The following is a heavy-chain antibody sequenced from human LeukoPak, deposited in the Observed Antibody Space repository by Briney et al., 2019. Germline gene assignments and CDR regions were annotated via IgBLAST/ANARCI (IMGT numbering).Heavy chain of an antibody. CDR3: ARGGSYDILTGYYIDAFDI. J-gene: IGHJ3*02. D-gene: IGHD3-9*01. CDR1: GYTFTSYG. V-gene: IGHV1-18*01. Sequence: ASVKVSCKASGYTFTSYGISWVRQAPGQGLEWMGWISAYNGNTNYAQKLQGRVTMTTDTSTSTAYMELRSLRSDDTAVYYCARGGSYDILTGYYIDAFDIWGQGTMVTVSS. CDR2: ISAYNGNT.